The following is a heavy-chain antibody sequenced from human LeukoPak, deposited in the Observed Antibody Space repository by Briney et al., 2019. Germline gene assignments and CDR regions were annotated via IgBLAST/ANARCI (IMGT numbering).Heavy chain of an antibody. Sequence: SVRVSCKAAGGTSNSFAISWVRQAPGQGLEWMGRIIPNFGAAKYAQRFQGRLTFSTGASPSTVYMELSSLTSEDTAVYYCARGSAFDIWGQGTMVTVSS. CDR1: GGTSNSFA. CDR2: IIPNFGAA. J-gene: IGHJ3*02. V-gene: IGHV1-69*05. CDR3: ARGSAFDI.